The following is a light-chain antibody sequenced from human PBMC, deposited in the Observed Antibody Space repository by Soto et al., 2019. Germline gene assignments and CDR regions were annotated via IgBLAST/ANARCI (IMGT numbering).Light chain of an antibody. J-gene: IGKJ4*01. V-gene: IGKV1-5*03. CDR3: QQYYTYPLT. CDR1: QSINNW. CDR2: KAS. Sequence: DIQMTQSPSTLSASVGDRVTITCRASQSINNWLAWYRQKPGKVPNLLIYKASTLESGAPSRFSGSGSGTEFTLTVSSLQPDDFATYYCQQYYTYPLTFGGGTKVEIK.